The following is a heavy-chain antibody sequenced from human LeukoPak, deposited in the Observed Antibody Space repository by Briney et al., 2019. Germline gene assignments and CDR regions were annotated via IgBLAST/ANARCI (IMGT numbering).Heavy chain of an antibody. D-gene: IGHD2/OR15-2a*01. J-gene: IGHJ6*02. CDR2: ITSDGSTT. CDR3: ARGFYDMDV. CDR1: GFSVSSSY. Sequence: PGGSLRLSCAASGFSVSSSYMSWVRQAPGKGLVWVSRITSDGSTTSYADSVKGRFTISRDNAQNTLYLQMNSLRAEDTAVYYCARGFYDMDVWGQGTTVTVSS. V-gene: IGHV3-74*01.